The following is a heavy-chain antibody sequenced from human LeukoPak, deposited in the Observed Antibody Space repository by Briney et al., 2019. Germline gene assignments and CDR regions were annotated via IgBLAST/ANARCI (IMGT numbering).Heavy chain of an antibody. Sequence: SETLSLTCTVSGGSIRSYYWSWIRQPAGKGLEWIGRIYTSGSTNYNPSLKSRVTMSVDTSKNQFSLKLSSMTAADTAVYYCARVTYYYDSSGYYHYYYMDVWGKGTTVTVSS. CDR1: GGSIRSYY. CDR2: IYTSGST. CDR3: ARVTYYYDSSGYYHYYYMDV. D-gene: IGHD3-22*01. J-gene: IGHJ6*03. V-gene: IGHV4-4*07.